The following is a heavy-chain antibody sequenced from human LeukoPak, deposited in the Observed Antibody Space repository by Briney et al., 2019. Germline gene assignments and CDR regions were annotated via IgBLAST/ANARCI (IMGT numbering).Heavy chain of an antibody. Sequence: SETLSLTCTVSGGSISSSSYYWGWIRQPPGKGLGWIGSIYYSGSTYYNPSLKSRVTISVDTSKNQFSLKLSSVTAADTAAYYCARHRGLSYYYDSSGVSYFDYWGQGTLVTVSS. D-gene: IGHD3-22*01. CDR2: IYYSGST. V-gene: IGHV4-39*01. J-gene: IGHJ4*02. CDR3: ARHRGLSYYYDSSGVSYFDY. CDR1: GGSISSSSYY.